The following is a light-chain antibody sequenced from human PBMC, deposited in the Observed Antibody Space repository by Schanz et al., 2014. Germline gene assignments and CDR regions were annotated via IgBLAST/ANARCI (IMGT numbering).Light chain of an antibody. CDR1: SSDVGGYDY. CDR2: DVI. Sequence: QSALTQPASVSGSPGQSITISCTGTSSDVGGYDYVSWYQQHPGKAPKLMIYDVINRPSGVSNRFSGSKSGNTASLTISGLQAEDEADYYCSSYAGSNNFKVFGGGTKLTVL. J-gene: IGLJ2*01. CDR3: SSYAGSNNFKV. V-gene: IGLV2-14*01.